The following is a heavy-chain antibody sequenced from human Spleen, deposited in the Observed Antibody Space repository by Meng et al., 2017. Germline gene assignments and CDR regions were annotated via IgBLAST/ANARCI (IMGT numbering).Heavy chain of an antibody. Sequence: ASVKVSCKASGNTFTSYYMHWVRQAPGQGLEWMGIMNPSGGSRSYVQKFQGRVTMTRDTSTNTAYMELRSLTSDDTAVYYCATRGNPYLDCWGQGTLVTVSS. J-gene: IGHJ4*02. V-gene: IGHV1-46*01. CDR2: MNPSGGSR. CDR3: ATRGNPYLDC. CDR1: GNTFTSYY.